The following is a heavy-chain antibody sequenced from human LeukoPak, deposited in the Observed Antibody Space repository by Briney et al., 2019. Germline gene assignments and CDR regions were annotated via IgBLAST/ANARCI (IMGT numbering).Heavy chain of an antibody. Sequence: GRSLRLSCAASGFTFSSYGMHWVRQAPGKGLEWVAVISYDGSNKYYADSVKGRFTISRDNSKNTLYLQMNSLRAEDTAVYYCARSRVTADFDYWGQGTLVTVSS. CDR1: GFTFSSYG. CDR3: ARSRVTADFDY. J-gene: IGHJ4*02. V-gene: IGHV3-30*03. CDR2: ISYDGSNK. D-gene: IGHD2-21*02.